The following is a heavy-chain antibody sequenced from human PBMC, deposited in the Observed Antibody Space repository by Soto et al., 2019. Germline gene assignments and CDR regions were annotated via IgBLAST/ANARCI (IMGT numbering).Heavy chain of an antibody. D-gene: IGHD3-9*01. Sequence: SETLSLTCAVYGGSFSGYYWSWIRQPPGKGLEWIGEINHSGSTNYNPSLKSRVTISVDTSKNQFSLKLSSVTAADTAVYYCARRGRLRYFDWFDPWGQGTLVTVSS. CDR2: INHSGST. CDR3: ARRGRLRYFDWFDP. J-gene: IGHJ5*02. CDR1: GGSFSGYY. V-gene: IGHV4-34*01.